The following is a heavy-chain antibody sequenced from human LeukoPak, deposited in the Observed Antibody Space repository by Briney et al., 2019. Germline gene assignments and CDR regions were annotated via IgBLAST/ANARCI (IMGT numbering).Heavy chain of an antibody. CDR3: ARRDPTTVTAFDY. CDR2: IFPDDSDT. Sequence: GESLKISCRFSGFDFTRDWIGWVRLMPGKGLEWMGIIFPDDSDTRHSPSFQGQVTLSADKSISTAYLQWSSLKASDTAIYYCARRDPTTVTAFDYWGQGTLVTVSS. D-gene: IGHD4-11*01. J-gene: IGHJ4*02. V-gene: IGHV5-51*01. CDR1: GFDFTRDW.